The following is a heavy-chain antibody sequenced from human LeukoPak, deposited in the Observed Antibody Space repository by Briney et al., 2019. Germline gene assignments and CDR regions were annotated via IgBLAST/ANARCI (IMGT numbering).Heavy chain of an antibody. Sequence: GGSVTLFCTASGFPFSRYAMIWVRRARGKGLEGVSAICGSGGRTYYADSVKGRVTISRDNSKNTLYLQMNSLRAEDTAVYYCAKDQWSSGWTFDYWGQGTLVTVSS. J-gene: IGHJ4*02. D-gene: IGHD6-19*01. CDR2: ICGSGGRT. V-gene: IGHV3-23*01. CDR1: GFPFSRYA. CDR3: AKDQWSSGWTFDY.